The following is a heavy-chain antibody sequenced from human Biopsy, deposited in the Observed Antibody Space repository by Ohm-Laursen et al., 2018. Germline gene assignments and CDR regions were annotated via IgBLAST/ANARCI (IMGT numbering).Heavy chain of an antibody. Sequence: SDTLSLTCSVYGGSFNGYFWSWIRQPPGKGLEWIGDITQSGSTNYSPSLKSRVTISVDTAKKQFPLSLRSVTAADTAVYYCARVPLPGIGAAYQGRFLYGMDVWGQGTTVSVSS. CDR1: GGSFNGYF. CDR3: ARVPLPGIGAAYQGRFLYGMDV. D-gene: IGHD6-13*01. CDR2: ITQSGST. V-gene: IGHV4-34*01. J-gene: IGHJ6*02.